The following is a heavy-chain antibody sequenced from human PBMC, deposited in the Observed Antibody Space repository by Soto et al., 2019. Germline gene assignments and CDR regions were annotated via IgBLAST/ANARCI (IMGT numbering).Heavy chain of an antibody. CDR3: ASTPRYYGSGSRYNWFAP. J-gene: IGHJ5*02. Sequence: QVQLVQSGAEVKKPGASVKVSCKASGYTFTSYGISWVRQAPGQGLEWMGWISAYNGNTNYAQKLQGRVTMTTDTSTSPAYMELRSLRSDATALYYCASTPRYYGSGSRYNWFAPWGQGTLVTVSS. V-gene: IGHV1-18*01. D-gene: IGHD3-10*01. CDR2: ISAYNGNT. CDR1: GYTFTSYG.